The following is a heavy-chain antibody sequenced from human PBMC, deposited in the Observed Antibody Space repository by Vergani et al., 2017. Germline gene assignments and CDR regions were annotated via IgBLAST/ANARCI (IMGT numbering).Heavy chain of an antibody. D-gene: IGHD2-2*01. CDR3: ARDDARHQLLRWGMDV. CDR2: MNPDDGAT. CDR1: GYTFSDYY. Sequence: QVQLVQSGAELKKPGASVRVSCKASGYTFSDYYIHWVLPAPGQGPEWLGCMNPDDGATMYAVQFKGRVTMPRVTSLRTGYMDLTILTSDDTAFYYCARDDARHQLLRWGMDVWGQGTTVTVSS. J-gene: IGHJ6*02. V-gene: IGHV1-2*02.